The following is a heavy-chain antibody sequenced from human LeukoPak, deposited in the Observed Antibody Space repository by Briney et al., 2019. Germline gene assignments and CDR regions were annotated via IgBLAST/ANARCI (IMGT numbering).Heavy chain of an antibody. CDR3: ARRLRRVNYDGTSGWFDP. J-gene: IGHJ5*02. Sequence: PSETLSLTCTVSGDSINYYYWSWIRQSPGKGLEWIGYIHYTGTTNYNPSLKSRVTISVDTSKNQFSLKLSSVTAADTAVYYCARRLRRVNYDGTSGWFDPWGQGTLVTVFS. CDR2: IHYTGTT. V-gene: IGHV4-59*08. CDR1: GDSINYYY. D-gene: IGHD3-22*01.